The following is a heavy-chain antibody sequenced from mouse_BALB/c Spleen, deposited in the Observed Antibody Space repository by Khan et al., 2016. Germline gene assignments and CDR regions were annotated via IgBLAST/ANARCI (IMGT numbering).Heavy chain of an antibody. D-gene: IGHD1-3*01. V-gene: IGHV2-6-4*01. CDR3: ARNSGNWFAY. J-gene: IGHJ3*01. CDR2: IWGGGNT. Sequence: QVQLKESGPGLVAPSQSLSITCTVSGFSLSRYSVHWVRQPPGKGLEWLGMIWGGGNTDYNSTLKSRLSITKDNSKSQIFLKMNSLQTDDTAIYXCARNSGNWFAYWGQGTLVTVSA. CDR1: GFSLSRYS.